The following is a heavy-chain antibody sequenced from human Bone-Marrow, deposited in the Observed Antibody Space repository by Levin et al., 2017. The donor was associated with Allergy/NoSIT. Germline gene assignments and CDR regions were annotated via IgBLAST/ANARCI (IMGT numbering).Heavy chain of an antibody. CDR2: ITWDTGRT. V-gene: IGHV3-43*01. D-gene: IGHD1-26*01. CDR3: VKDLRTYSLNAFDF. Sequence: GGSLRLSCAASGFTFDDYTMHWVRQVPGKGLEWVSLITWDTGRTYYSGSVKGRFTISRDNSKKSLHLQMDNLITEDTALYYCVKDLRTYSLNAFDFWGQGTMVTVSS. J-gene: IGHJ3*01. CDR1: GFTFDDYT.